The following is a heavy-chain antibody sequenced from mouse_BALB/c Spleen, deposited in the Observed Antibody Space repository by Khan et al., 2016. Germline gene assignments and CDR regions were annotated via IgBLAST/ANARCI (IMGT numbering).Heavy chain of an antibody. V-gene: IGHV3-6*02. J-gene: IGHJ1*01. CDR3: ERNWEGWYFDV. Sequence: EVQLQESGPGLVKPSQSLSLTCSVTGYSITSGYYWNWIRQFPGNKLEWMGYISYDGSNNYNPSLKNRISLTREPSKNQFFLKLNSVTTENTATYYCERNWEGWYFDVWGAGTTVTVSS. CDR2: ISYDGSN. D-gene: IGHD4-1*01. CDR1: GYSITSGYY.